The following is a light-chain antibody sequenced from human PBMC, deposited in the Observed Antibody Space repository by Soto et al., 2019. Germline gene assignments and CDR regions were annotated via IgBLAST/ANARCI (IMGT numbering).Light chain of an antibody. CDR3: QQYVRSPFS. V-gene: IGKV3-20*01. J-gene: IGKJ3*01. Sequence: EIVLTQSPGTLSLSPGERATLSCRASQSINSGFLVWYHQKPGQAPRLLIYGASGRGAGVPDRFSGSGSVTDFTLTITRLEPEDFAVYYCQQYVRSPFSFGPGTKVDMK. CDR1: QSINSGF. CDR2: GAS.